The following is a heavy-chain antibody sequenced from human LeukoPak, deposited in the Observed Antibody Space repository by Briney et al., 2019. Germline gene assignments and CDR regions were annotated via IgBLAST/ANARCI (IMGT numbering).Heavy chain of an antibody. J-gene: IGHJ4*02. CDR3: ARQALDSSGYVPYYFDY. CDR1: GGSISSSSHY. V-gene: IGHV4-39*01. D-gene: IGHD3-22*01. Sequence: SETLSLTCTVSGGSISSSSHYWGWIRQPPGKGLEWIGSIYYSGSTYYNPSLKSRVTISVDTSKNQFSLKLSSVTAADTAVYYCARQALDSSGYVPYYFDYWGQGTLVTVSS. CDR2: IYYSGST.